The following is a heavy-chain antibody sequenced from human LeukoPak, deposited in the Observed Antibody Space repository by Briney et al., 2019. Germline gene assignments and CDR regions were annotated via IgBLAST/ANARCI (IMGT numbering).Heavy chain of an antibody. CDR1: GASISSYY. CDR3: ARDPGPYCTTTTCYVDY. CDR2: IYYSGST. J-gene: IGHJ4*02. Sequence: PSETLSLTCTVSGASISSYYWSWIRQPPGKGLEWIGYIYYSGSTNYNPSLKSRVTISLDTSKNQFSLKLSSATAADTAVYYCARDPGPYCTTTTCYVDYWGQGTLVTVSS. V-gene: IGHV4-59*01. D-gene: IGHD2-2*01.